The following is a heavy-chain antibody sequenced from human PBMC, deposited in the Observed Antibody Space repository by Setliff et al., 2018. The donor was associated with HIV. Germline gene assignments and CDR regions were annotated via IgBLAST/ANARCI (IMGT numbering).Heavy chain of an antibody. CDR1: RSTFNSHT. J-gene: IGHJ6*03. Sequence: SVKVSCKASRSTFNSHTINWVRQAPGQGLDWMGRIIPILGVANYAQRFQGKVTITADKSTSTAYMELTSLRFDDTAMYYCVRGVQSPPHYSYYYMDVWGEGTMVPSP. V-gene: IGHV1-69*02. CDR2: IIPILGVA. D-gene: IGHD3-3*01. CDR3: VRGVQSPPHYSYYYMDV.